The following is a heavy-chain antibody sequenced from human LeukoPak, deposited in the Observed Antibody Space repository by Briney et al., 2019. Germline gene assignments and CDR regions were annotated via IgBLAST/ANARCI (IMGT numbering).Heavy chain of an antibody. CDR2: ITGDSSIT. J-gene: IGHJ4*02. V-gene: IGHV3-48*02. CDR3: ASRDYFDY. CDR1: GFTFSSSA. Sequence: GGSLRLACSASGFTFSSSAMHWVRQAPGKGLEWVSYITGDSSITYYADFVKGRFTTSRDNAKNSLYLQMNSLRDEDTAVYYCASRDYFDYWGQGTLVTVSS.